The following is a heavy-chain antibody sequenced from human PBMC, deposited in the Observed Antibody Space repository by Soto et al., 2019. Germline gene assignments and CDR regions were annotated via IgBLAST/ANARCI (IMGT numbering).Heavy chain of an antibody. D-gene: IGHD4-17*01. CDR1: GFTFSSYW. V-gene: IGHV3-74*01. CDR3: ASPPVPYYYYGMDV. J-gene: IGHJ6*02. CDR2: INSDGSST. Sequence: PGGSLRLSCAASGFTFSSYWMHWVRQAPGKGLVWVSRINSDGSSTSYADSVKGRFTISRDNAKNTLYLQMNSLRAEDTAVYYCASPPVPYYYYGMDVWGQGTTVTVSS.